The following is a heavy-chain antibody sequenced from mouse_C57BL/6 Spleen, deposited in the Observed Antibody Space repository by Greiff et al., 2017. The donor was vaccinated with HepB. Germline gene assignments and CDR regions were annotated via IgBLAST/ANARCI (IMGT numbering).Heavy chain of an antibody. D-gene: IGHD2-4*01. CDR3: ARRGVYYDYDGVFDY. CDR1: GYAFTNYL. CDR2: INPGSGGT. V-gene: IGHV1-54*01. J-gene: IGHJ2*01. Sequence: VKVVESGAELVRPGTSVKVSCKASGYAFTNYLIEWVKQRPGQGLEWIGVINPGSGGTNYNEKFKGKATLTADKSSSTAYMQLSSLTSEDSAVYFCARRGVYYDYDGVFDYWGQGTTLTVSS.